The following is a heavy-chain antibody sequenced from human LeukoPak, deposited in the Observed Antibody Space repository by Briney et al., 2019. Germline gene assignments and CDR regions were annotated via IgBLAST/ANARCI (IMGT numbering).Heavy chain of an antibody. J-gene: IGHJ4*02. CDR1: GFTFSNAW. CDR3: TTDIRARSILPSSIAARPTDDY. V-gene: IGHV3-15*01. CDR2: IKSKTDGGTT. D-gene: IGHD6-6*01. Sequence: GGSLRLSCSASGFTFSNAWMSWVRQAPGKGLEWVGRIKSKTDGGTTDYAAPVKGRFTISRDDSKNTLYLQMNSLKTEDTAVYYCTTDIRARSILPSSIAARPTDDYWGQGTLVTVSP.